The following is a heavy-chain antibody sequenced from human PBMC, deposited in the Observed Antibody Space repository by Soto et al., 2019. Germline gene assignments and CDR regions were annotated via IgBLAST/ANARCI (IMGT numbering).Heavy chain of an antibody. CDR3: ARDTALELLGWHWFDP. J-gene: IGHJ5*02. Sequence: QVPLVQSGAEVKKPGASVKVSCKASGYTFTSYDINWVRQATGQGLEWMGWMNPNSGNTGYAQKFQGRVTMTRNTSISTAYMELSRLRSEDTAVYYCARDTALELLGWHWFDPWGQGTLVTVSS. CDR1: GYTFTSYD. D-gene: IGHD1-7*01. V-gene: IGHV1-8*01. CDR2: MNPNSGNT.